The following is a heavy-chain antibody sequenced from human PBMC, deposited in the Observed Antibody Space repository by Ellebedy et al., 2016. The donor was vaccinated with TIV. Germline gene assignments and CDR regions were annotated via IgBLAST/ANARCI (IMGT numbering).Heavy chain of an antibody. J-gene: IGHJ4*02. D-gene: IGHD3-3*01. CDR3: ARASRGGGFWSGYYSYYFDY. CDR1: GGSFSGYY. CDR2: INHSGST. Sequence: SETLSLTXAVYGGSFSGYYWSWIRQPPGKGLEWIGEINHSGSTNYNPSLKSRVTISVDTSKNQFALKLSSVTAADTAVYYCARASRGGGFWSGYYSYYFDYWGQGTLVTVSS. V-gene: IGHV4-34*01.